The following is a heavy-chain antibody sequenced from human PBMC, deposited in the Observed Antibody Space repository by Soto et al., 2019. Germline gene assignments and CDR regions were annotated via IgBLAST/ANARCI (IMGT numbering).Heavy chain of an antibody. V-gene: IGHV4-30-4*01. D-gene: IGHD4-17*01. J-gene: IGHJ5*02. CDR2: IYYSGST. Sequence: QVQLQESGPGLVKPSQTLSLTCTVSGGSFDYYWSWIRQPPGKGLEWIGYIYYSGSTYYNPSLKSRATISIDTSKKQFSLKLSSVTAADTAVYYCARGAVEMTTHYAAWGQGTLVTVST. CDR3: ARGAVEMTTHYAA. CDR1: GGSFDYY.